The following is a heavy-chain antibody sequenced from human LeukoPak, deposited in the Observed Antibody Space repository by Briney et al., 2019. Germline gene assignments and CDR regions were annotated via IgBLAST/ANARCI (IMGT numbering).Heavy chain of an antibody. CDR2: VYHSGLT. V-gene: IGHV4-30-4*01. J-gene: IGHJ6*02. CDR3: ARDSPIAYYDFWSGYSPGMDV. Sequence: PSQTLSLTCTVSGGSISGADYYWSWIRQPLGKGLEWIGYVYHSGLTYYNPSLKSRLAISVDTSKNQFSLKLSSVTAADTAVYYCARDSPIAYYDFWSGYSPGMDVWGQGTTVTVSS. CDR1: GGSISGADYY. D-gene: IGHD3-3*01.